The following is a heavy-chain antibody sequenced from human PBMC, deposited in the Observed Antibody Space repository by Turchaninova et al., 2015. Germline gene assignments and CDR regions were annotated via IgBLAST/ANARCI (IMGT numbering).Heavy chain of an antibody. V-gene: IGHV3-23*01. J-gene: IGHJ4*02. D-gene: IGHD1-7*01. CDR3: GKDQYNWNSALDN. CDR1: GFAFSNYA. Sequence: EVHLLESGGGLVQPGGSLRLSCAASGFAFSNYAMTWVRQAPGKGLEWVSAISGSGDIATYADADSVRGRLTISMDNSRSTLYLQMNSLRAEDTAVYYCGKDQYNWNSALDNWGQGTLVTVSS. CDR2: ISGSGDIA.